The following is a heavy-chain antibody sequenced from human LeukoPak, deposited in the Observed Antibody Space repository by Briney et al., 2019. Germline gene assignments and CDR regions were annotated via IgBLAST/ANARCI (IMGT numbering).Heavy chain of an antibody. CDR3: ASLPWLVRWVYY. V-gene: IGHV3-53*01. J-gene: IGHJ4*02. D-gene: IGHD6-19*01. Sequence: GGSLRLSCAASGFTVSTYYMTWVRQAPGKGLEWVSIIYSGGSTYYADSVKGRFTISRDNSKNTLYLQMNSLRAEDTAVYYCASLPWLVRWVYYWGQGTLVTVSS. CDR2: IYSGGST. CDR1: GFTVSTYY.